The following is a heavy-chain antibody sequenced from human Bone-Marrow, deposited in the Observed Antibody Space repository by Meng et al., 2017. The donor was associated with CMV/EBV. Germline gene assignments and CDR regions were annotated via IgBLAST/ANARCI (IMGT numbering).Heavy chain of an antibody. V-gene: IGHV1-18*01. J-gene: IGHJ4*02. CDR3: AREPSGIAVAGPDY. Sequence: ASVKVSCKASGYTFTNYGISWVRQAPGQGLEWMGWISAYNGNTNYAQKLQGRVTMTTDTSTSTAYMELRSLRSDDTAVYYCAREPSGIAVAGPDYWGQGTLVTFPS. CDR2: ISAYNGNT. CDR1: GYTFTNYG. D-gene: IGHD6-19*01.